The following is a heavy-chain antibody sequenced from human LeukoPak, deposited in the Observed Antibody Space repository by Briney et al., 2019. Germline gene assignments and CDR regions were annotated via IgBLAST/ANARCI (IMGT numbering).Heavy chain of an antibody. Sequence: HPGGSLRLSCAASGFTFSSYAMHWVRQAPGKWLEWVAVISYDGSNKYYADSVKGRFTISRDNSKNTLYLQMNSLRAEDTAVYYCARDSVLRYFDWLGRYYFDYWGQGTLVTVSS. D-gene: IGHD3-9*01. V-gene: IGHV3-30-3*01. CDR1: GFTFSSYA. J-gene: IGHJ4*02. CDR3: ARDSVLRYFDWLGRYYFDY. CDR2: ISYDGSNK.